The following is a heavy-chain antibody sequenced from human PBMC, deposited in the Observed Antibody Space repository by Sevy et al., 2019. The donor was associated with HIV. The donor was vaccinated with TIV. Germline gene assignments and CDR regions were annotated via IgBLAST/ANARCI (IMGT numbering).Heavy chain of an antibody. CDR3: AKRRVQSGLSGGGANYGWDV. CDR1: GFPFSNYA. D-gene: IGHD2-15*01. CDR2: LIGGGSRT. V-gene: IGHV3-23*01. Sequence: GGSLRLSCAASGFPFSNYAMSWIRQAPGKGLEWVSTLIGGGSRTYYAGSVTGRFTISRDNSKNTLYLQMNSLRADDTAIYYSAKRRVQSGLSGGGANYGWDVCGHGTTVTVSS. J-gene: IGHJ6*02.